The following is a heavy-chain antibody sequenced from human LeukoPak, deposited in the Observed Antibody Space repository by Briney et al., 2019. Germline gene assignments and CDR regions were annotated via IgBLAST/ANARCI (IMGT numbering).Heavy chain of an antibody. CDR2: INWNGGST. CDR3: ARPYGSGSYLDAFDI. D-gene: IGHD3-10*01. V-gene: IGHV3-20*04. CDR1: GFTFDDYG. Sequence: GRSLRLSCAASGFTFDDYGMSWVRQAPGKGLEWVSGINWNGGSTGYADSVKGRFTTSRDSAKNSLYLQMNSLRAEDTALYYCARPYGSGSYLDAFDIWGQGTMVTVSS. J-gene: IGHJ3*02.